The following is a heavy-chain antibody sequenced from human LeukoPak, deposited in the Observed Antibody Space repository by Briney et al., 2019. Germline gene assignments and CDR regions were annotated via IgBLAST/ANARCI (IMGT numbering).Heavy chain of an antibody. D-gene: IGHD2-21*01. Sequence: PGRSLRLSCAASRFTFNTYAMHWVRQTPGKGLEWVAVISFDGLNKKFADSVDGRFTISRDNSKSTLYLQMNDLRAEDTAIYYCTRGPGLHDGDYLDHWGQGTLVTVAS. CDR3: TRGPGLHDGDYLDH. J-gene: IGHJ4*02. CDR1: RFTFNTYA. V-gene: IGHV3-30*04. CDR2: ISFDGLNK.